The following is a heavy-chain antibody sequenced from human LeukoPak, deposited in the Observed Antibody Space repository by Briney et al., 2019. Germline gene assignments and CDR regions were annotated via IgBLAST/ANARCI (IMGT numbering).Heavy chain of an antibody. CDR2: INPYNGNT. CDR1: GYTFSSYG. Sequence: ASVKVSWKASGYTFSSYGFSWVRQAPGQGLEWMGWINPYNGNTDYAQNLQGRVTMTTDTSTSTAYMELRSLRSDDTAVYYCARRQGTTLNFDYWGQGTLVTVSS. CDR3: ARRQGTTLNFDY. J-gene: IGHJ4*02. D-gene: IGHD1-1*01. V-gene: IGHV1-18*01.